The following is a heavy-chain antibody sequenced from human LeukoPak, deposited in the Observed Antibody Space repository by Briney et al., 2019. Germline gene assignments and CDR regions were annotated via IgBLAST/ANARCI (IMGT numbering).Heavy chain of an antibody. CDR2: IYSGGST. V-gene: IGHV3-66*01. Sequence: GGSLRLSCAASGFTVSSNYMSWVRQAPGKGLEWVSVIYSGGSTYYADSVKGGFTISRDNSKNTLYLQMNSLRAEDTAVYYCARVTLWFGFFDYWGQGTLVTVSS. CDR1: GFTVSSNY. J-gene: IGHJ4*02. D-gene: IGHD3-10*01. CDR3: ARVTLWFGFFDY.